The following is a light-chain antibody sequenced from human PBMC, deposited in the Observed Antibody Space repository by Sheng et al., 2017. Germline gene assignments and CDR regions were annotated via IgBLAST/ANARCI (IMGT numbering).Light chain of an antibody. Sequence: EIVLTQSPGTLSVSPGERATLSCRASQSFSSSYLTWYQQKPGQAPRLLIYGASTRATGTPARFSGSGSGTDFTLTITSLQPEDFAVYYCQQDYNLPWTVGQGTKVEV. CDR3: QQDYNLPWT. V-gene: IGKV3D-7*01. CDR1: QSFSSSY. CDR2: GAS. J-gene: IGKJ1*01.